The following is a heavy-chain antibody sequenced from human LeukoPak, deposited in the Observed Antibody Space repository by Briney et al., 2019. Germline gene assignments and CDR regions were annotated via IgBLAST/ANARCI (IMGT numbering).Heavy chain of an antibody. Sequence: PGGSLRLSCAASGFTFSSYGMHWVRQAPGKGLEWVAFIRYDGSHKYYADSVKGRFTISRDNSKNTLYLQMNSLRAEDTDMYFCAKDRVGSNGWALDYWGQGTLVTVSS. CDR1: GFTFSSYG. CDR2: IRYDGSHK. J-gene: IGHJ4*02. V-gene: IGHV3-30*02. D-gene: IGHD6-19*01. CDR3: AKDRVGSNGWALDY.